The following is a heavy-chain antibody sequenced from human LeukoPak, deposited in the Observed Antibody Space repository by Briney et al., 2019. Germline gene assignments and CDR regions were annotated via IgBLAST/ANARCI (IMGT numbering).Heavy chain of an antibody. Sequence: PGGSLRLSCAASGFTFSSYEMNWVRQAPGKGLEWVSYISSSGSTIYYADSVKGRFTISRDNSKNTLYLQMNSLRAEDTAVYYCAKERVWGGSSGGCFDYWGQGTLVTVSS. V-gene: IGHV3-48*03. D-gene: IGHD3-10*01. CDR3: AKERVWGGSSGGCFDY. CDR1: GFTFSSYE. CDR2: ISSSGSTI. J-gene: IGHJ4*02.